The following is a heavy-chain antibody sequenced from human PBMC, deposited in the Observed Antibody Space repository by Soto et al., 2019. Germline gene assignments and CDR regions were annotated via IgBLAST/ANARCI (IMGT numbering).Heavy chain of an antibody. J-gene: IGHJ6*02. D-gene: IGHD3-10*01. CDR3: ARRSGGSGKLWNYYGMDV. CDR1: GFTFSSYS. V-gene: IGHV3-21*06. CDR2: ISSGSSYI. Sequence: EVQLVESGGGLVKPGGSLRLSCAASGFTFSSYSMNWVRQAPGKGLECVSSISSGSSYIYYADSVKGRFTISRDNAKNSLYLQMNSMRAEDTAVYYCARRSGGSGKLWNYYGMDVWGQGTTVTVSS.